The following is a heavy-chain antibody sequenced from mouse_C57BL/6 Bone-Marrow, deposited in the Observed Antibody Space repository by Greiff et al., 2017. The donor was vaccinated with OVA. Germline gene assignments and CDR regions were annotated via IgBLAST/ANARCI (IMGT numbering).Heavy chain of an antibody. V-gene: IGHV1-81*01. CDR1: GYTFTSYG. J-gene: IGHJ4*01. CDR2: IYPRSGNT. Sequence: VQLQESGAELARPGASVKLSCKASGYTFTSYGISWVKQRTGQGLEWIGEIYPRSGNTYYNEKFKGKATLTADKSSSTAYMELRSLTSEDSAVYFCVRAYSNYIYYYAMDYWGQGTSVTVSS. D-gene: IGHD2-5*01. CDR3: VRAYSNYIYYYAMDY.